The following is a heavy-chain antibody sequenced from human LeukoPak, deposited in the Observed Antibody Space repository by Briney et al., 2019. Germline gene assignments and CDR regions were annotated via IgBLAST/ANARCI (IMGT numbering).Heavy chain of an antibody. CDR1: GLTFSSYA. Sequence: GRSLRLSCAASGLTFSSYAMHWVRQAPGKGLEWVAVISYDGSNKYYADSVKGRFTISRDNSKNTLYLQMNSLRAEDTAVYYCARDGPYYYGSGTDYWGQGTLVTVSS. D-gene: IGHD3-10*01. CDR3: ARDGPYYYGSGTDY. CDR2: ISYDGSNK. J-gene: IGHJ4*02. V-gene: IGHV3-30-3*01.